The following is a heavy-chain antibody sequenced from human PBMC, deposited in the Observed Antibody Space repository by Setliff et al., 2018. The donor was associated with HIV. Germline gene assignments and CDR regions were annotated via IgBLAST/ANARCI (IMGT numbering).Heavy chain of an antibody. Sequence: ASVKVSCKVSGYTLTEVSIHWVRQAPGKGLEWVGWINPIDGDTKYAQKFQGRLTMTRDRSIRTAYMELTRLTYDDTAVYYCARDIVGATTYRALWGQGTLVTVSS. CDR2: INPIDGDT. CDR1: GYTLTEVS. D-gene: IGHD1-26*01. J-gene: IGHJ4*02. V-gene: IGHV1-2*02. CDR3: ARDIVGATTYRAL.